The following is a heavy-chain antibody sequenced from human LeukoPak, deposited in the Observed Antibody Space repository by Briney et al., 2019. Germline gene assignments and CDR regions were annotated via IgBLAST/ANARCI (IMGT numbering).Heavy chain of an antibody. CDR3: ARETRYCSGGSCYSGMDV. Sequence: PSETLSLTCAVSGVSISSDGYSWSWIRQPPGKGLEWIGYIYHSGSTYYNPSLKSRVTISVDRSKNQFSLKLSSVTAADTAVYYCARETRYCSGGSCYSGMDVWGQGTTVTVSS. V-gene: IGHV4-30-2*01. D-gene: IGHD2-15*01. J-gene: IGHJ6*02. CDR1: GVSISSDGYS. CDR2: IYHSGST.